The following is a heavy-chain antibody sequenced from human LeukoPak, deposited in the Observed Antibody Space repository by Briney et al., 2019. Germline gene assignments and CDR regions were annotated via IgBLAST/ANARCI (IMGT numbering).Heavy chain of an antibody. CDR3: ARKYGGWYYFDY. Sequence: PGRSLRLSWAASALTFSSYWMSWVRQAPGEGLEWVANIKQEGSEKYYVVSVKGRFTISRDNAKSPLDLQMNSLRAEDTAVYYCARKYGGWYYFDYWGQGTLVTVSS. J-gene: IGHJ4*02. V-gene: IGHV3-7*01. D-gene: IGHD6-19*01. CDR1: ALTFSSYW. CDR2: IKQEGSEK.